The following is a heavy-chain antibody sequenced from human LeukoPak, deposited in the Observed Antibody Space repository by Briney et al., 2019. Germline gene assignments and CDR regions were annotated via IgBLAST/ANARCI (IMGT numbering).Heavy chain of an antibody. V-gene: IGHV3-23*01. CDR3: AKVRMTTVTKSRLGDY. J-gene: IGHJ4*02. Sequence: GGSLRLSCAASGFTFSSYAMSWVRQAPGNGLEWVSVFTGSSGSTYYADSVKGRFTISRDNSKNTLYLQMNSLRAEDTAVYYCAKVRMTTVTKSRLGDYWGQGTLVTVSS. CDR2: FTGSSGST. D-gene: IGHD4-17*01. CDR1: GFTFSSYA.